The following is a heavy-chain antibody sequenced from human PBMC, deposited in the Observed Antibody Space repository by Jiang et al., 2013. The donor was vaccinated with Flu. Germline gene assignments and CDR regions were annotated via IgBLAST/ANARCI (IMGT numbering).Heavy chain of an antibody. Sequence: EVKEPGSSVRVSCKSSGGTFSSYAFSWVRQAPGQGLEWMGGIITIGSATYAQKFQSRATISADESTNTIYLDLSSLTSEDTAVYYCARSSGSSWDFYSFGMDVWGQGTTVTVSS. CDR1: GGTFSSYA. CDR2: IITIGSA. V-gene: IGHV1-69*01. CDR3: ARSSGSSWDFYSFGMDV. D-gene: IGHD6-13*01. J-gene: IGHJ6*02.